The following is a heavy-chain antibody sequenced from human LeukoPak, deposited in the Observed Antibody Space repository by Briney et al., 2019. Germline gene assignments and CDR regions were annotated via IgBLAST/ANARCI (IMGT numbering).Heavy chain of an antibody. J-gene: IGHJ4*02. D-gene: IGHD2-2*01. CDR2: IKGDGSST. CDR3: AREGLNCSRSSCQRATFDY. CDR1: GFTFSNYR. Sequence: GGSLRLSCATSGFTFSNYRMHWVRQVPGKGLVRVSRIKGDGSSTRNADSVKGRFTISRDNAKNTLYLQMNSLRVEDTAVYYCAREGLNCSRSSCQRATFDYWGQGTLVTVSS. V-gene: IGHV3-74*01.